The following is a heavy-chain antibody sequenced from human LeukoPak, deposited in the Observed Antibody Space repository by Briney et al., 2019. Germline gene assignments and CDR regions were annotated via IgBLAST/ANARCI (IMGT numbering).Heavy chain of an antibody. D-gene: IGHD1-26*01. Sequence: PGGSLRLSCAASGFTVSSNYMSWVRQAPGKGLEWVSVIYSGGSTYYADSVKGRFTISRDNSKNTLYLQMNSLRAEDTAVYYCASRPLSGSYSDFDYWGRGTLVTVSS. CDR1: GFTVSSNY. CDR3: ASRPLSGSYSDFDY. J-gene: IGHJ4*02. V-gene: IGHV3-53*01. CDR2: IYSGGST.